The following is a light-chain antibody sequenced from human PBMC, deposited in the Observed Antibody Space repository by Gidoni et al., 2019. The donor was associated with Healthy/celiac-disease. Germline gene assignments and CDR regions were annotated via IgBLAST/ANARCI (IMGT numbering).Light chain of an antibody. CDR2: AAS. CDR3: QQSYSTPYS. V-gene: IGKV1-39*01. CDR1: QSISSY. Sequence: DIQLTKSPSSLSASVGDRVTITCRASQSISSYLNWYQQKPGKAPKLLIYAASSLQSGVPSRFRGSGSGTDFTLTISSLQPEDFAPYYCQQSYSTPYSFGQGTKLEIK. J-gene: IGKJ2*03.